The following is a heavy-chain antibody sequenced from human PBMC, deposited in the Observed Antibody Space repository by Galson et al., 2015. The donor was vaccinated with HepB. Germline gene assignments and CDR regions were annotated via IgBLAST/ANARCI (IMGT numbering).Heavy chain of an antibody. D-gene: IGHD3-22*01. Sequence: PALVKPTQTLTLTCTFSGFSLSTGGMCVSWIRQPPGKALEWLALIDWDDDKYYSTSLKTRLTISKDTSKNQVVLTMTNMDPVDTATYYCARSLYYYDSSGYYFDYWGQGTLVTVSS. CDR3: ARSLYYYDSSGYYFDY. J-gene: IGHJ4*02. V-gene: IGHV2-70*01. CDR2: IDWDDDK. CDR1: GFSLSTGGMC.